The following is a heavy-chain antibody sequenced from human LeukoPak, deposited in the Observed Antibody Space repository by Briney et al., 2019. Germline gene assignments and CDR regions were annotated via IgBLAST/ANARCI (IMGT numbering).Heavy chain of an antibody. V-gene: IGHV3-53*01. Sequence: GGSLRLSCAASGFTVSSNYMSWVRQAPGKGLEWVSVIYSGGSTYYADSVKGRFTISRDNSKNTLYLQMNSLRAEDTAVYYCARDKAGGSSWYELTYYYYGMDVWGKGTTVTVSS. CDR2: IYSGGST. CDR1: GFTVSSNY. CDR3: ARDKAGGSSWYELTYYYYGMDV. D-gene: IGHD6-13*01. J-gene: IGHJ6*04.